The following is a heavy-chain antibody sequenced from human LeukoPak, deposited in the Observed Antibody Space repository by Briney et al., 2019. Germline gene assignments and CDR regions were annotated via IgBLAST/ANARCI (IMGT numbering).Heavy chain of an antibody. Sequence: GASVKVSCKASGYTFTGYYIHWVRQAPGQGLEWMGWINPNSGGTNYVQKFEGRVTMTRDTSISTVYMEMSRLTSDDTAVYYCARDDYYYDTSGYDFYFDYWGQGTLVT. CDR3: ARDDYYYDTSGYDFYFDY. J-gene: IGHJ4*02. CDR1: GYTFTGYY. CDR2: INPNSGGT. V-gene: IGHV1-2*02. D-gene: IGHD3-22*01.